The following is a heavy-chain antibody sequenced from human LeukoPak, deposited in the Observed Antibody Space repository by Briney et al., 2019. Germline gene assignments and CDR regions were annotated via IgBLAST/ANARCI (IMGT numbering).Heavy chain of an antibody. CDR2: ISSSGRTI. J-gene: IGHJ3*02. D-gene: IGHD5-12*01. V-gene: IGHV3-11*04. CDR1: GFTFSDYY. Sequence: GGSLRLSCAASGFTFSDYYMNWIRQAPGKGLEWVSYISSSGRTIYYADSVKGRFTISRDNGKKSLYLQMNSLRAEDTAVYYCASIVATGVYAFDIWGQGTMVTVSS. CDR3: ASIVATGVYAFDI.